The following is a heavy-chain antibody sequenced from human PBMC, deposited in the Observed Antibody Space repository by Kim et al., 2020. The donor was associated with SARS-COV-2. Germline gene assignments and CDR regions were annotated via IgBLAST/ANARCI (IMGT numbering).Heavy chain of an antibody. CDR2: INNDAAIT. J-gene: IGHJ4*02. CDR1: GFTFNNYI. V-gene: IGHV3-23*01. Sequence: GGSLRLSCAASGFTFNNYIMNWVRQAPGKALEWVSSINNDAAITYYADSVKGRFTISRDNSKSTLYLQMNSLRAEDTAVYYCARRPFDSGGWRHFDLWGQGTLVAVSS. CDR3: ARRPFDSGGWRHFDL. D-gene: IGHD3-22*01.